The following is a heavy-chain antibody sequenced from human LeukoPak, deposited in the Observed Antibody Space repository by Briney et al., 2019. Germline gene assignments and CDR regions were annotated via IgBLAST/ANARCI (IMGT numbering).Heavy chain of an antibody. CDR1: GYTFISFD. CDR2: MNPNTGNT. Sequence: GASVKVSCKTSGYTFISFDINWVRQATGQGLEWMGWMNPNTGNTGYAQKFQDRVTMTRNTALSTAYMELSSLRPEDTAVYYCARASLRESQDYWGQGTLVTVSS. J-gene: IGHJ4*02. CDR3: ARASLRESQDY. D-gene: IGHD3-10*01. V-gene: IGHV1-8*01.